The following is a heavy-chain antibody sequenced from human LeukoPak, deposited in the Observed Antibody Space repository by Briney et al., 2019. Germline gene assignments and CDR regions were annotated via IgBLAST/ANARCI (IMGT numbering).Heavy chain of an antibody. CDR1: GGTFSSYT. CDR3: ATKTYQLELEWS. D-gene: IGHD1-1*01. V-gene: IGHV1-69*02. Sequence: SVKVSCKACGGTFSSYTISGVRQAPGQGREWMGRIIPILGIANYAQKFQGRVTITADKSSSTAYMELSSLRSEDTAVYYCATKTYQLELEWSWGQGTLVTVSS. CDR2: IIPILGIA. J-gene: IGHJ4*02.